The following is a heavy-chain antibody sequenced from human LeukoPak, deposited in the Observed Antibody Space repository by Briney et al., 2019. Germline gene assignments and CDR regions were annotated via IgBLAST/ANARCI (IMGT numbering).Heavy chain of an antibody. CDR2: ISYDGSNK. Sequence: GGSLRLSCAASGFTFSSYAMHWVRQAPGKGLEWVAVISYDGSNKYYADSVEGRFTISRDNSKNTLYLQMNSLRAEDTAVYYCVRSVSVRYMDVWGKGTTVTVSS. J-gene: IGHJ6*03. V-gene: IGHV3-30*01. CDR3: VRSVSVRYMDV. D-gene: IGHD5/OR15-5a*01. CDR1: GFTFSSYA.